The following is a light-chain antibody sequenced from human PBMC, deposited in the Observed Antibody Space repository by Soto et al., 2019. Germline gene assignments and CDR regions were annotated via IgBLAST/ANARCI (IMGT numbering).Light chain of an antibody. CDR3: MQALQSLT. J-gene: IGKJ5*01. Sequence: IVINQSTLTLPVTPGEPASISCMSSHSRLDNNTYNYLDWYVQKPRQSPQLLIYFGSNRAPGVPDRFSGSGSGTDFTLKINRVEAEDVGTYYCMQALQSLTVGQGTRLEI. V-gene: IGKV2-28*01. CDR2: FGS. CDR1: HSRLDNNTYNY.